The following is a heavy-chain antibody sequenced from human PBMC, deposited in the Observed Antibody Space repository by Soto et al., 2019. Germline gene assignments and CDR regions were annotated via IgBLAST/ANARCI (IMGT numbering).Heavy chain of an antibody. Sequence: GGSLRLSCAASGFTFSTNAMSWVRQAPGKGLEWVSGISGSGGSTYNADYVKGRFTISRDNSKNTLYLQMNSLRAEDTAVYYCAIDAGYSSGCPGGAFDIWGQGTMVTVSS. J-gene: IGHJ3*02. V-gene: IGHV3-23*01. D-gene: IGHD6-19*01. CDR3: AIDAGYSSGCPGGAFDI. CDR1: GFTFSTNA. CDR2: ISGSGGST.